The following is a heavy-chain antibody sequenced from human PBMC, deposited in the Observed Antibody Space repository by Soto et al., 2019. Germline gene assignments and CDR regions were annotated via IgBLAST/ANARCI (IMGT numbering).Heavy chain of an antibody. Sequence: PXGSLGLSVAASGFTFSSYAMSWVRQAPGKGLEWVSYISSSGSTIYYADSVKGRFTISRDNAKNSLYLQMNSLRAEDTAVYYCARGMTTVVLSDAFDIWGQGTMVTVSS. D-gene: IGHD4-17*01. CDR2: ISSSGSTI. J-gene: IGHJ3*02. CDR1: GFTFSSYA. CDR3: ARGMTTVVLSDAFDI. V-gene: IGHV3-48*04.